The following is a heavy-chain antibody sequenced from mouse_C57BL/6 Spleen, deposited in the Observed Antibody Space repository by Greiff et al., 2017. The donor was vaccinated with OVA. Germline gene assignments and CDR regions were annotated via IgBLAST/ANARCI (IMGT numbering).Heavy chain of an antibody. V-gene: IGHV1-74*01. D-gene: IGHD2-12*01. CDR3: AIHDPDYYAMDY. J-gene: IGHJ4*01. Sequence: QVHVKQPGAELVKPGASVKVSCKASGYTFTSYWMHWVKQRPGQGLEWVGRIHPSDSDTNYNQKFKGKATLTVDKSSSTAYMQLSSLTSEDSAVYYCAIHDPDYYAMDYWGQGTSVTVSS. CDR2: IHPSDSDT. CDR1: GYTFTSYW.